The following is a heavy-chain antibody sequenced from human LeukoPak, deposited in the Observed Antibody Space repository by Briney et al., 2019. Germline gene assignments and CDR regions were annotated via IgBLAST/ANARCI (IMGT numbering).Heavy chain of an antibody. Sequence: PSETLSLTCAVYGGSFSGYYWSWIRQPPGKGLEWIGEINHSGSTNYNPSLKSRVTISVDTSKNQFSLKLSSVTAADTAVYYCARHGFNIRFLEWLPHLDYWGQGTLVTVSS. D-gene: IGHD3-3*01. CDR1: GGSFSGYY. J-gene: IGHJ4*02. CDR3: ARHGFNIRFLEWLPHLDY. V-gene: IGHV4-34*01. CDR2: INHSGST.